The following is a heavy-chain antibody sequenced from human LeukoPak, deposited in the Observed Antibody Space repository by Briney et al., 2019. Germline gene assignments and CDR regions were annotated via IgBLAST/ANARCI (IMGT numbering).Heavy chain of an antibody. V-gene: IGHV4-4*02. CDR3: ARAMDLGSGWYDY. J-gene: IGHJ4*02. Sequence: GSLRLSCAASGFTFSTYWMSWVRQAPGKGLEWIGEIYHSGSTNYNPSLKSRVTISVDKSKNQFSLKLSSVTAADTAVYYCARAMDLGSGWYDYWGQGTLVTVSS. CDR1: GFTFSTYW. CDR2: IYHSGST. D-gene: IGHD6-19*01.